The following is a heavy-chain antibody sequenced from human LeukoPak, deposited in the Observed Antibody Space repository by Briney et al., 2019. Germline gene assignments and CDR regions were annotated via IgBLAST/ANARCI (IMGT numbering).Heavy chain of an antibody. CDR1: GFTLSGYT. D-gene: IGHD2-2*03. CDR3: ARGRWKTGMDSPYYFDY. Sequence: PGGSLRLSCAASGFTLSGYTMNWVRQAPGKGLEWVSYISSSSNTIYYADSVKGRFTISRDNAKNSLYLQMISLRDEDTAVYYCARGRWKTGMDSPYYFDYWGQGTLVTVSS. V-gene: IGHV3-48*02. CDR2: ISSSSNTI. J-gene: IGHJ4*02.